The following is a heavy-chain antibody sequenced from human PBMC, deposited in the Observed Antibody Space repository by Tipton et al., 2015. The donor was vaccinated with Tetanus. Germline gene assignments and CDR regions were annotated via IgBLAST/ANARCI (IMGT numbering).Heavy chain of an antibody. CDR2: IFHSGST. CDR1: GGSMSNNY. J-gene: IGHJ5*02. D-gene: IGHD3-16*01. Sequence: LRLSCTVSGGSMSNNYWSWIRQPPGKGLEWIAYIFHSGSTNYSPSLKSRVAISMDTSKNQISLKLSSVTAADTAVYYCARVDDSVWGSPFDPWGQGVLVTVSS. CDR3: ARVDDSVWGSPFDP. V-gene: IGHV4-59*12.